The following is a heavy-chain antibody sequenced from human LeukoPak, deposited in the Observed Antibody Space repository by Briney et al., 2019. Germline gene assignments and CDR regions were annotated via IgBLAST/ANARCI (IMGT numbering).Heavy chain of an antibody. J-gene: IGHJ6*02. Sequence: PGGSLRLSCAASGFTFSSYAMSWVRRAPGKGLEWVSAISGSGGSTYYADSVKGRFTISRDNSKNTLYLQMNSLRAEDTAVYYCAKDIAAAGYYYYYGMDVWGQGTTVTVSS. V-gene: IGHV3-23*01. CDR1: GFTFSSYA. CDR2: ISGSGGST. CDR3: AKDIAAAGYYYYYGMDV. D-gene: IGHD6-13*01.